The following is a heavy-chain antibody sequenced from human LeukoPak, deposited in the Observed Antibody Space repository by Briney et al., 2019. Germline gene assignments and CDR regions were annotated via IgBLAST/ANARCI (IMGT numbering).Heavy chain of an antibody. D-gene: IGHD6-13*01. CDR3: AHQDHSSLDY. Sequence: SETLSLTCTVSGGSISNYYWSWIRQPPGKGLEWIGSIYYSGSAYYNPSLKSRVTISVDTSKNQFSLKLSSVTAADTAVYYCAHQDHSSLDYWGQGTLATVSS. J-gene: IGHJ4*02. CDR2: IYYSGSA. CDR1: GGSISNYY. V-gene: IGHV4-59*04.